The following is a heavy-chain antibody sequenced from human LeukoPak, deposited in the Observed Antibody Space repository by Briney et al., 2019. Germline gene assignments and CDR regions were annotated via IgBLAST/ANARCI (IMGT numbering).Heavy chain of an antibody. J-gene: IGHJ5*02. CDR2: ISYDGSNK. CDR1: GFTFSSYA. Sequence: GGSLRLSCAASGFTFSSYAMSWVRQAPGKGLEWVAVISYDGSNKYYADSVKGRFTISRDNSKNTLYLQMNSLRAEDTAVYYCARDQITMVRGVIISWFDPWGQGTLVTVSS. CDR3: ARDQITMVRGVIISWFDP. D-gene: IGHD3-10*01. V-gene: IGHV3-30-3*01.